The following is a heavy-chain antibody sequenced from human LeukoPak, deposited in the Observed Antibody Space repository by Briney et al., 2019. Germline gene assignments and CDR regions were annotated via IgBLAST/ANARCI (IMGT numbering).Heavy chain of an antibody. Sequence: GGSLRLSCAASGFTFSSYSMNWVRQAPGKGLEWVSSISSSSSYIYYADSVKGRFTISRDNAKNSLYLQMNSLRAEDTAVYYCARDYYDSSGYYFFRAFDIWGQGTMVTVSS. CDR3: ARDYYDSSGYYFFRAFDI. CDR1: GFTFSSYS. D-gene: IGHD3-22*01. J-gene: IGHJ3*02. V-gene: IGHV3-21*01. CDR2: ISSSSSYI.